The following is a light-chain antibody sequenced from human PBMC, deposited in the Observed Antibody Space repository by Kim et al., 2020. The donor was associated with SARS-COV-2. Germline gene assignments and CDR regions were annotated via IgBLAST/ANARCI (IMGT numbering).Light chain of an antibody. CDR1: QSVSSD. CDR3: QQYSDWPLT. V-gene: IGKV3-15*01. J-gene: IGKJ4*01. CDR2: GPS. Sequence: SVSPGERATLSCRASQSVSSDLAWYQQKPGQAPRLLISGPSTRATGLPARFSGSGSGTEFTLTISSLQSEDFAVYYCQQYSDWPLTFGGGTKLEI.